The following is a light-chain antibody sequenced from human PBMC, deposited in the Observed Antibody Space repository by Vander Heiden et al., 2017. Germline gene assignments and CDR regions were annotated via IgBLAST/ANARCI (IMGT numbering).Light chain of an antibody. J-gene: IGLJ3*02. CDR1: VLAKKY. CDR3: SSAADNNLRV. Sequence: SYELTQPSSVSVSPGQTARITCPGEVLAKKYARWFQQKPGQAPLLVIYKDSERPSGIPERFSASSSGTTVTFTISGAQVEDEADYYCSSAADNNLRVFGGGTKLTVL. CDR2: KDS. V-gene: IGLV3-27*01.